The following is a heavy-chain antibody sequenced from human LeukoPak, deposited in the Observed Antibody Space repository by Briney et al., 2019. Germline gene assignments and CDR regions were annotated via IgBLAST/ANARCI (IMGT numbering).Heavy chain of an antibody. J-gene: IGHJ4*02. CDR1: GFTFSNAW. D-gene: IGHD2/OR15-2a*01. CDR2: IYSGGST. CDR3: ARDSVYGYFDY. V-gene: IGHV3-53*01. Sequence: PGGSLRLSCAASGFTFSNAWMSWVRQAPGKGLEWVSVIYSGGSTYYADSVKGRFTISRDNSKNTLYLQMNSLRAEDTAVYYCARDSVYGYFDYWGQGTLVTVSS.